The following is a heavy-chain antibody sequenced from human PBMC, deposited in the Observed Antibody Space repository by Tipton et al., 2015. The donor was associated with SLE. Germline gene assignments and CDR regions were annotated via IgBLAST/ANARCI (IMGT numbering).Heavy chain of an antibody. J-gene: IGHJ4*02. CDR1: GGSISNYY. D-gene: IGHD1-26*01. CDR3: ARDLVGNLYFFDH. CDR2: IWYDGSNK. Sequence: SLRLSCTVSGGSISNYYWSWVRQAPGKGLEWVAVIWYDGSNKYYADSVKGRFTISRDNSKNTLYLQMNSLTAEDTAVYYCARDLVGNLYFFDHWDQVTLVTVSS. V-gene: IGHV3-33*08.